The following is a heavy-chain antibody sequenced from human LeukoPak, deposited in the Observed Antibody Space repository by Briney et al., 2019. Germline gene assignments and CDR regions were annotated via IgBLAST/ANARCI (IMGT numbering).Heavy chain of an antibody. CDR3: ARATNVWRSYRYHYDY. CDR2: INPNSGGT. J-gene: IGHJ4*02. Sequence: ASVKVSCKASGYTFTGYYMHWVRQAPGQGLEWMGWINPNSGGTNYAQKFQGRVAMTRDTSISTAYMELSRLRSDDTAVYYCARATNVWRSYRYHYDYWGQGTLVTVSS. V-gene: IGHV1-2*02. CDR1: GYTFTGYY. D-gene: IGHD3-16*02.